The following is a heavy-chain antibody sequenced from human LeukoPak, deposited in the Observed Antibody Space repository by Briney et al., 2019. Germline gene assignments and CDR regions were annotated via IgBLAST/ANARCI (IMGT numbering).Heavy chain of an antibody. CDR2: IISSGSTI. CDR3: ASETIEGIAAAGTGIDY. D-gene: IGHD6-13*01. CDR1: GLTFSDYD. J-gene: IGHJ4*02. Sequence: PGGSLRLSCAASGLTFSDYDMSWIRQAPGKGLEWVSYIISSGSTIYYADSVKGRFTISRDNAKNSLYLQMNSLRAEDTAVYYCASETIEGIAAAGTGIDYWGQGTLVTVSS. V-gene: IGHV3-11*04.